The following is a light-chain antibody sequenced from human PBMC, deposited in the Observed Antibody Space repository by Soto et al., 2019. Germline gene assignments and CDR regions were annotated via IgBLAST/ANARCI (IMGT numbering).Light chain of an antibody. CDR1: QSVSSKY. CDR3: QQYNDGLT. J-gene: IGKJ4*01. CDR2: GTS. V-gene: IGKV3D-15*01. Sequence: EIVLTQSPGTLSLSPGERATRSCRASQSVSSKYLAWYQQKPGQAPRVLIYGTSIRASGVPARFSGSGSGTEFTLTITSLQSEDFAVYFCQQYNDGLTFGGGTKVDIK.